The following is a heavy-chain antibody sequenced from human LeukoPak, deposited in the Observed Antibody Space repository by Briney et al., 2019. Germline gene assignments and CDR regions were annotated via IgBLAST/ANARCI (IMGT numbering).Heavy chain of an antibody. CDR2: INHSGST. CDR1: GGSFSGYY. J-gene: IGHJ5*02. V-gene: IGHV4-34*01. CDR3: ARARSLDPGPSSRYNWFDP. D-gene: IGHD3-3*02. Sequence: PSETLSLTCAVYGGSFSGYYWSWIRQPPGKGLEWIGEINHSGSTNYNPSLKSRVTISVDTSKNQFSLKLSSVIAADTAVYYCARARSLDPGPSSRYNWFDPWGQGTLVTVSS.